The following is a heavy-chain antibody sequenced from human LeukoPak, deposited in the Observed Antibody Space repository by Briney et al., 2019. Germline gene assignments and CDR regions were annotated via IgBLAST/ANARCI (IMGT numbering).Heavy chain of an antibody. D-gene: IGHD2-15*01. J-gene: IGHJ6*03. Sequence: PSQTLSLTCTVSGGSISSGYYYWSWIHQPPGKGLEWIGYIYYSGSTYYNPSLKSRITISVDTSKNQFSLKLSSVIAADTAVYYCARYCSGTDYYYYYMDVWGKGTTVTVSS. CDR3: ARYCSGTDYYYYYMDV. CDR1: GGSISSGYYY. CDR2: IYYSGST. V-gene: IGHV4-30-4*08.